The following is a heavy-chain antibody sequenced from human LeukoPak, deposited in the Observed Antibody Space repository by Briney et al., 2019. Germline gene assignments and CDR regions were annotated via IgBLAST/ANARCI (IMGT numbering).Heavy chain of an antibody. CDR1: GFTFSSYA. CDR3: ARTYCSGGSCYSGYYYYYMGV. CDR2: ISGSGGST. V-gene: IGHV3-23*01. J-gene: IGHJ6*03. D-gene: IGHD2-15*01. Sequence: GGSLRLSCAASGFTFSSYAMSWVRQAPGKGLEWVSAISGSGGSTYYADSVKGRFTISRDNSKNSLYLQMNSLRAEDTAVYYCARTYCSGGSCYSGYYYYYMGVWAKGPRSPSP.